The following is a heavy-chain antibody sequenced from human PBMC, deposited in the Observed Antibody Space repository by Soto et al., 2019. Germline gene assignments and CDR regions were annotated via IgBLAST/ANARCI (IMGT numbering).Heavy chain of an antibody. CDR2: SYSSGST. V-gene: IGHV4-59*01. CDR3: TRGSHVYYSDY. CDR1: GGSISSYY. J-gene: IGHJ4*01. Sequence: PSETLSLTCTVSGGSISSYYWSWIRQPPGKGLEWLGYSYSSGSTNYNPSLKSRVSISLDTSKNQFSLKLTSVTAADTAVYYCTRGSHVYYSDYWGPGTRVTVSA. D-gene: IGHD3-16*01.